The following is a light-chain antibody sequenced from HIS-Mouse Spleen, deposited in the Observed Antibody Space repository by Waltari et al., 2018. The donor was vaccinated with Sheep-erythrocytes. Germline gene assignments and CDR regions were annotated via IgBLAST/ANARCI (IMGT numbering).Light chain of an antibody. CDR3: AAWDDSLNGVV. J-gene: IGLJ2*01. CDR1: SSNIGRNT. Sequence: QSVLTQPPSASGTPGQRVTISCSGSSSNIGRNTVNWYQQLPGTAPKLLIYSNNQRPSGVPDRFSRSKSGTSASLAISGLQSEDEADYYCAAWDDSLNGVVFGGGTKLTVL. CDR2: SNN. V-gene: IGLV1-44*01.